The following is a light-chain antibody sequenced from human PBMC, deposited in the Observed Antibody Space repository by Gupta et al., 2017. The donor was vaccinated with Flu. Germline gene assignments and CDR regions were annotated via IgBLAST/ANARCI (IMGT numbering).Light chain of an antibody. Sequence: VTISCSGTTSNIGNNPVNWYRQLPGTAPKLLIFINSQRPSGVPDRFSGSTSGTSASLAISGLQTEDEGHYYCAAWDDSVNGPVFGGGTKLTVL. CDR3: AAWDDSVNGPV. CDR2: INS. V-gene: IGLV1-44*01. J-gene: IGLJ2*01. CDR1: TSNIGNNP.